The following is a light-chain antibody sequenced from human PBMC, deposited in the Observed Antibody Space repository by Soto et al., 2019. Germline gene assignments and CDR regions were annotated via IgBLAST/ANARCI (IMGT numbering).Light chain of an antibody. J-gene: IGKJ1*01. Sequence: DIQMTQSPSTLSGSVGDRVTITCRASQTISSWLAWYQQKPGKAPKLLIYEASTLQSGVPSRFSGSGSGTEFTLTISGLLPEDFAAYHCQQLYTLPFTFGQGTKVDI. CDR2: EAS. CDR3: QQLYTLPFT. V-gene: IGKV1-5*01. CDR1: QTISSW.